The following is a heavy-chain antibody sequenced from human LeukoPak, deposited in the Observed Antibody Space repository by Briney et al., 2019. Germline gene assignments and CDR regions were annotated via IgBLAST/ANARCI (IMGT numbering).Heavy chain of an antibody. CDR2: ISWNSGSI. D-gene: IGHD4-17*01. V-gene: IGHV3-9*01. Sequence: GGSLRLSCAASGFTFDDYAMHWVRQAPGKGLEWVSGISWNSGSIGYADSVKGRFTISRDNAKNSLYLQMSSLRAEDTALYYCAKGVYGDYGPFDYWGQGTLVTVSS. J-gene: IGHJ4*02. CDR1: GFTFDDYA. CDR3: AKGVYGDYGPFDY.